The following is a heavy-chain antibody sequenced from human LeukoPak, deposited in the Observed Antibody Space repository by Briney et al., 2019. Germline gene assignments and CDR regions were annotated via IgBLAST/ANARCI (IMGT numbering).Heavy chain of an antibody. CDR2: IYYSGST. V-gene: IGHV4-31*03. CDR3: AMEYYDILAGAFDI. CDR1: GGSISSGGYY. D-gene: IGHD3-9*01. Sequence: SQTLSLTCTVSGGSISSGGYYWSWIRQHPGKGLEWIGYIYYSGSTYYNPSLKSRVTISVDTSKNQFSLKLSSVTAADTAVYYCAMEYYDILAGAFDIWGQGTMVTVSS. J-gene: IGHJ3*02.